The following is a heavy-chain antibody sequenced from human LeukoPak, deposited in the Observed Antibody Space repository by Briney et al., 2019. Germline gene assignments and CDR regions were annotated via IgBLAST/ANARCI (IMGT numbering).Heavy chain of an antibody. CDR3: ARGDGAFDI. CDR2: TYCRSNWYN. Sequence: SQTLSLTCAISGDSVSSNSAAGNWIRQSPSRGLEWLGRTYCRSNWYNDYAVSVKSRIAINPDTSKNQFSLQLNSVTPEDTAVYYCARGDGAFDIWGQGTMVTVSS. V-gene: IGHV6-1*01. CDR1: GDSVSSNSAA. J-gene: IGHJ3*02.